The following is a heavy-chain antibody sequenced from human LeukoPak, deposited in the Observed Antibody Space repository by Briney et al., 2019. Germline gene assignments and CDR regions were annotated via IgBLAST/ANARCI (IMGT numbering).Heavy chain of an antibody. CDR2: IKQDGSEK. CDR3: ARYTPTLITLDTAMVFDAFDI. Sequence: PGGSLRLSCAASGFTFSSYWMNWVRQAPGKGLEWVANIKQDGSEKYYVDSVKGRFTISRDNARNSLYLQMNSLRAEDTAVYYCARYTPTLITLDTAMVFDAFDIWGQGTMVTVSS. V-gene: IGHV3-7*01. D-gene: IGHD5-18*01. CDR1: GFTFSSYW. J-gene: IGHJ3*02.